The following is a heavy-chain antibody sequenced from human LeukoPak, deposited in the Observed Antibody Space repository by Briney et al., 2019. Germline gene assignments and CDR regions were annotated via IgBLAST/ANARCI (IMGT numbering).Heavy chain of an antibody. CDR1: GFTVSTNY. D-gene: IGHD6-6*01. V-gene: IGHV3-30*18. Sequence: GGSLRLSCAASGFTVSTNYMSWVRQAPGKGLEWLAVISYDGSNKYYADSVKGRFTISRDNSKNTLYLQMNSLRAEDTAVYYCAKRQLGHIDYWGQGTLVIVSS. J-gene: IGHJ4*02. CDR3: AKRQLGHIDY. CDR2: ISYDGSNK.